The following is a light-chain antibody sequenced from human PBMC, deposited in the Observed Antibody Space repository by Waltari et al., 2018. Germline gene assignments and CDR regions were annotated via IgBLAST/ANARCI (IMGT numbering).Light chain of an antibody. J-gene: IGKJ1*01. CDR2: LVS. V-gene: IGKV2-28*01. CDR1: QSLLHSDGYNY. Sequence: DIVMTQSPLSLPVTAGEPAYISCRSSQSLLHSDGYNYLGWYLQKPGQSPQLLIYLVSTRDPGVPDRFSGGGSGTEFTLKISRVEAGDVGIYYCMQGLQTPTFGQGTRVELK. CDR3: MQGLQTPT.